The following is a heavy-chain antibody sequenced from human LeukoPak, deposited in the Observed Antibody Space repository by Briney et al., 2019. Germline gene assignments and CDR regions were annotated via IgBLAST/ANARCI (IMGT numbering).Heavy chain of an antibody. V-gene: IGHV3-74*01. CDR1: GFXFSSYW. D-gene: IGHD6-19*01. Sequence: GGSLRLSCAASGFXFSSYWIHWVRQAPGKGLVWVSRINSDGSDTTYADSVKGRFTISRDNARNTLSLRMNSLRAEDTAVYYCARDKQSPFDYWGQGALVTVSS. CDR3: ARDKQSPFDY. J-gene: IGHJ4*02. CDR2: INSDGSDT.